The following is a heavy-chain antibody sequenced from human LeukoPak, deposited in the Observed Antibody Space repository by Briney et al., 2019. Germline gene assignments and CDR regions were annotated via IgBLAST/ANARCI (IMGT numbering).Heavy chain of an antibody. D-gene: IGHD6-13*01. Sequence: SETLSLTCAVYGGSFSGYYWSWIRQPPGKGLEWIGEINHSGSTNYNPSLKSRVTISVDTSKNQFSLKLSSVTAADTAVYYCARHDTSSSWYGRRRPFDYWGQGTLVTVSS. CDR3: ARHDTSSSWYGRRRPFDY. V-gene: IGHV4-34*01. J-gene: IGHJ4*02. CDR1: GGSFSGYY. CDR2: INHSGST.